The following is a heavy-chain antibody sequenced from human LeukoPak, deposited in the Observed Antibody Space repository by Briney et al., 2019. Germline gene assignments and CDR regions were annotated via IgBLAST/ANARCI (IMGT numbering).Heavy chain of an antibody. Sequence: GGSLRLSCAASGFTFSSYSMNWVRQAPGKGLEWVSSISSSSSYIYYTDSVKGRFTISRDNAKNSLYLQMNSLRAEDTAVYYCARTGSGYDYEGYFDHWGQGTLVTVSS. CDR1: GFTFSSYS. CDR3: ARTGSGYDYEGYFDH. J-gene: IGHJ4*02. V-gene: IGHV3-21*01. CDR2: ISSSSSYI. D-gene: IGHD5-12*01.